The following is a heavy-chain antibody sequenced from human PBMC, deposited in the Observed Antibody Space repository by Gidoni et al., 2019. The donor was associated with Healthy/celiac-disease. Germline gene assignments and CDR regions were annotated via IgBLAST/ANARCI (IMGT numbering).Heavy chain of an antibody. CDR1: GGTFSSYA. Sequence: QVQLVKPGAEVKKPGSSVKVSCKASGGTFSSYAISWVRQAPGQGLAWMGGIIPIFGTANYAQKFQGRVTITADESTSTAYMELSSLRSEDTAVYYCARVRSPNDYGDYYYYGMDVWGQGTTVTVSS. J-gene: IGHJ6*02. V-gene: IGHV1-69*01. D-gene: IGHD4-17*01. CDR3: ARVRSPNDYGDYYYYGMDV. CDR2: IIPIFGTA.